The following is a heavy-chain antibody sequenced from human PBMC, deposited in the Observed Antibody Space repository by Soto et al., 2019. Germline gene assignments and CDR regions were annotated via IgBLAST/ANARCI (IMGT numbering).Heavy chain of an antibody. V-gene: IGHV3-30*18. J-gene: IGHJ4*02. D-gene: IGHD6-13*01. CDR3: VKGLRSGYSITADYFHY. CDR1: GFTFSSFG. Sequence: GGSLRLSCAASGFTFSSFGMHWVRQAPGKGLEWVSVISYDGGNINYADSVKGRFTISRDNSKNMLYLQMNSLRPEDTAVYYCVKGLRSGYSITADYFHYWAQGTLVTVSS. CDR2: ISYDGGNI.